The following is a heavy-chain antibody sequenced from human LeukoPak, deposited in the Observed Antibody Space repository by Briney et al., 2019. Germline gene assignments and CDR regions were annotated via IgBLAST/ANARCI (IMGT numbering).Heavy chain of an antibody. D-gene: IGHD3-22*01. CDR3: ALYYYDSSGYYYAGYFQH. J-gene: IGHJ1*01. Sequence: PSETLSLTCTVSGGSISSSSYYWGWIRQPPGKGLEWIGSIYYSGSTYYNPSLKSRVTISVDTSKNQFSLKLSSVTAADMAVYYCALYYYDSSGYYYAGYFQHWGQGTLVTVSS. V-gene: IGHV4-39*01. CDR2: IYYSGST. CDR1: GGSISSSSYY.